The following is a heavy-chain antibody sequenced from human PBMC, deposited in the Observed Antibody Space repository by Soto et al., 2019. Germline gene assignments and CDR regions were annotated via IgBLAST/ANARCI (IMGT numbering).Heavy chain of an antibody. CDR2: IKQDGSEK. CDR1: GFTFSSYW. V-gene: IGHV3-7*03. D-gene: IGHD6-13*01. CDR3: ARTVAAAAPDY. J-gene: IGHJ4*02. Sequence: GGSLRLSCAASGFTFSSYWMSWVRQAPGKGLGWVANIKQDGSEKYYVDSVKGRFTISRDNAKNSLYLQMNSLRAEDTAVYYCARTVAAAAPDYWGQGTLVTVSS.